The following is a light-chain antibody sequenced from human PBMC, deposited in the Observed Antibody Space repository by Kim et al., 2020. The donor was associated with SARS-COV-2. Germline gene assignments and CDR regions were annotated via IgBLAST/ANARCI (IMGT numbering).Light chain of an antibody. V-gene: IGKV3-20*01. CDR2: AAS. J-gene: IGKJ5*01. Sequence: EIVLTQSPGTLSLSPGERATLSCRASQSVSSSDLAWYQQKPGQAPRLLMYAASSRATGIPDRFSGSGSGTDFTLTITRLEPEDFAVYYCQQYSRSLITFGQGTRLEIK. CDR3: QQYSRSLIT. CDR1: QSVSSSD.